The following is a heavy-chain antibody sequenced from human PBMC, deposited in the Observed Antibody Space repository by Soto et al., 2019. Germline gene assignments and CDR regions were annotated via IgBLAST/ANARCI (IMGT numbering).Heavy chain of an antibody. D-gene: IGHD6-19*01. J-gene: IGHJ4*02. CDR1: GFAFSSYA. CDR3: AKTRYSSGWYFPYFDY. V-gene: IGHV3-23*01. Sequence: GGSLRLSCAASGFAFSSYAMSWVRQAPGKGLEWVSAISGSGGSTYYADSVKGRFTISRDNSKNTLYLQMNSLRAEDTAVYYCAKTRYSSGWYFPYFDYWGQGTLVNVSS. CDR2: ISGSGGST.